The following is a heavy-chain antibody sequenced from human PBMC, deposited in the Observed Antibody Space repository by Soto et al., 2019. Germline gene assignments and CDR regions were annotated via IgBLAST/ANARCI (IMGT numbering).Heavy chain of an antibody. D-gene: IGHD3-16*01. CDR3: ARDMSDAFDI. CDR2: IIPIRGIA. Sequence: QVQLVQSGAEVKKPGSSVKVSCKASGGTFSSYTISWVRQAPGQGLEWMGRIIPIRGIANYAQKVQGRVTITADKSPGTAYMELRSLRSEDTAVYYYARDMSDAFDIWGQGTLFTVS. CDR1: GGTFSSYT. J-gene: IGHJ3*02. V-gene: IGHV1-69*08.